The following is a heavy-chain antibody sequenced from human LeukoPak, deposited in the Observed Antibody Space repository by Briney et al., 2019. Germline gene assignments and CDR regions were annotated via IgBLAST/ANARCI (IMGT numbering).Heavy chain of an antibody. V-gene: IGHV1-8*01. CDR3: ARRHKRPVTMFRGKDGMDV. CDR2: MNPNRGTT. Sequence: ASVKVSCKASGYTFTSCDINWVRHPPGQGLEWVGWMNPNRGTTSNAQKSQGRAPMPRNPSISTADMGLTSLTSEDTAVYCVARRHKRPVTMFRGKDGMDVWGQGTTVTVSS. CDR1: GYTFTSCD. D-gene: IGHD3-10*01. J-gene: IGHJ6*02.